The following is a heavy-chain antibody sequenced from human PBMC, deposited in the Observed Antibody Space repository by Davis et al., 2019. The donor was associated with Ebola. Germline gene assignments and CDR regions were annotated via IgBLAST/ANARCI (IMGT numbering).Heavy chain of an antibody. J-gene: IGHJ4*02. D-gene: IGHD4-11*01. CDR2: ISYDGSNK. Sequence: GESLKISCAASGFTFSSYAMHWVRQAPGKGLEWVAVISYDGSNKYYADSVKGRFTISRDNFKNTVYLQMSGLRGEDTAVYYCANIGSSTSKGPIDYWGQGTLVTVSS. V-gene: IGHV3-30-3*01. CDR1: GFTFSSYA. CDR3: ANIGSSTSKGPIDY.